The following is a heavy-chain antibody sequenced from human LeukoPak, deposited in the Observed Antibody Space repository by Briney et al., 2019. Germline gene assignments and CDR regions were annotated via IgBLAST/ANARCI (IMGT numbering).Heavy chain of an antibody. J-gene: IGHJ4*02. V-gene: IGHV3-66*02. CDR1: GFTFSSYG. D-gene: IGHD2-15*01. CDR2: IYSSGST. CDR3: ARSDCSGRSCFTFDY. Sequence: GGSLRLSCAASGFTFSSYGMNWVRQAPEKGLEWVSLIYSSGSTYYADSVKGRFTISRDNSKNTLYLQMNSLRGDDTAVYYCARSDCSGRSCFTFDYWGQGTLVTVSS.